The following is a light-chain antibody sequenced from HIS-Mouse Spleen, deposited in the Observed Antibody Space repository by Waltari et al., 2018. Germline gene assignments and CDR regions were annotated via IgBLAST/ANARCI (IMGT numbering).Light chain of an antibody. Sequence: SYELTQPPSVSVSPGQTARITCSGDALPKKYAYWYQQKSGQAPVLVIYDVSKRPSGVPDRVSGSKSGNTASLTISGLQAEDEADYYCCSYAGSYTGVFGTGTKVTVL. J-gene: IGLJ1*01. CDR2: DVS. CDR1: ALPKKY. V-gene: IGLV3-10*01. CDR3: CSYAGSYTGV.